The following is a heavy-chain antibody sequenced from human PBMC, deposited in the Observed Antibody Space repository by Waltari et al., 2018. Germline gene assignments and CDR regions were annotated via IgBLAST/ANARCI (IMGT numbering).Heavy chain of an antibody. CDR3: AKEDY. V-gene: IGHV3-21*04. CDR1: GFTFSSYS. J-gene: IGHJ4*02. Sequence: EVQLVESGGGLVKPGGSLRLSCAASGFTFSSYSMNWVRQAPGKGLEWVSSISSSSSYIDYADAVKGRFTISRDNAKNSLYVQMNSLRAEDTAIYYCAKEDYWGQGTLVTVSS. CDR2: ISSSSSYI.